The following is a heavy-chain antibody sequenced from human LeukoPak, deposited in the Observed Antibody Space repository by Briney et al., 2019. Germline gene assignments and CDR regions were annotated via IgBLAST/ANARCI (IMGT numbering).Heavy chain of an antibody. CDR1: GFPFPTYG. CDR2: VSAYNGNT. J-gene: IGHJ5*02. CDR3: ARVSWHGPAPDNWFDP. V-gene: IGHV1-18*01. D-gene: IGHD2-2*01. Sequence: ASGEVSCHASGFPFPTYGISWVRRAPGQGLGGRGGVSAYNGNTNYAQKFQGRVTITRNTSISTAYMELSSLRSEDTAVYYCARVSWHGPAPDNWFDPWGRGTLVTVSS.